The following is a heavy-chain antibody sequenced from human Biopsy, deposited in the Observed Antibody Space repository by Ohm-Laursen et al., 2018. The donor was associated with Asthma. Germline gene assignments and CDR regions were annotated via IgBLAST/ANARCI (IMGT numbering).Heavy chain of an antibody. Sequence: ASVKVSCKPSGYTFIGCHIHWMRQAPGQGLEWMGRINTNTGNPTYAQGFTGRFVFSLDTSVSTAYLQISSLKADDTAVYYCARGLLGMDVWGQGTTVTVSS. CDR2: INTNTGNP. J-gene: IGHJ6*02. D-gene: IGHD2-15*01. CDR1: GYTFIGCH. CDR3: ARGLLGMDV. V-gene: IGHV7-4-1*02.